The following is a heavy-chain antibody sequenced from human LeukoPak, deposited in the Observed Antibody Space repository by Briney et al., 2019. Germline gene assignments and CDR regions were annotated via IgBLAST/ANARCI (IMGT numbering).Heavy chain of an antibody. J-gene: IGHJ3*02. V-gene: IGHV1-2*02. D-gene: IGHD6-19*01. CDR1: GYTFTGYY. Sequence: GASVKVSCKASGYTFTGYYMHWVRQAPGQGLEWMGWINPNSGGTNYAQKFQGRVTMTRDTSISTAYMELSRLRSDDTAVYYCARVPFYSSGWFAAYAFDIWGQGTMVTVSS. CDR2: INPNSGGT. CDR3: ARVPFYSSGWFAAYAFDI.